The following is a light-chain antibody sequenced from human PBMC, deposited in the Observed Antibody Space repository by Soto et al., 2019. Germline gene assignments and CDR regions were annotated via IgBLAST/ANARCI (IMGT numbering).Light chain of an antibody. CDR3: QSYDSSLSGSVV. V-gene: IGLV1-40*01. J-gene: IGLJ2*01. CDR1: SSNIGAGYD. Sequence: QSVLTQPPSVSGAPGQRVTISCTGSSSNIGAGYDVHWYQQLPGTAPKLLIYGNSNRPSGVPDRFSGSKSGTSASLAITGLQAEYEADYYCQSYDSSLSGSVVFDGGTKLTVL. CDR2: GNS.